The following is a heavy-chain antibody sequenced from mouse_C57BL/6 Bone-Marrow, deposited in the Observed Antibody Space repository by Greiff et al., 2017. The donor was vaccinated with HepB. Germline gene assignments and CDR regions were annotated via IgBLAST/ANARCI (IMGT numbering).Heavy chain of an antibody. CDR2: IDPSDSYT. J-gene: IGHJ2*01. V-gene: IGHV1-59*01. D-gene: IGHD4-1*01. CDR3: ARKTRLGRDY. CDR1: GYTFTSYW. Sequence: VQLQQPGAELVRPGTSVKLSCKASGYTFTSYWMHWVKQRPGQGLEWIGVIDPSDSYTNYNQKFKGKATLTVDTSSSTAYMQLSSLTSEDSAVYYWARKTRLGRDYWGQGTTLTVSS.